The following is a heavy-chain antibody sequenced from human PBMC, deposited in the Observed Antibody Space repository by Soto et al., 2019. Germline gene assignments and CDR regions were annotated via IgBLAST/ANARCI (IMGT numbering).Heavy chain of an antibody. CDR3: ARAGTAMIVVVEFDY. CDR1: GFTFSSYA. CDR2: ISYDVSNK. D-gene: IGHD3-22*01. V-gene: IGHV3-30-3*01. Sequence: QVQLVESGGGVVQPGRSLRLSCAASGFTFSSYAMHWVRQAPGKGLEWVAVISYDVSNKYYADSVKGRFTISRDNSKNTLYLQMNSLRAEDTAVYYCARAGTAMIVVVEFDYWGQGTLVTVSS. J-gene: IGHJ4*02.